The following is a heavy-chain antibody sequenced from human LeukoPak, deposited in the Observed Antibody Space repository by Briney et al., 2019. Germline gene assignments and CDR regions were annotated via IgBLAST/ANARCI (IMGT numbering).Heavy chain of an antibody. CDR1: GGTFSSYA. D-gene: IGHD2-8*01. CDR3: AREMATSEYYYYHGMDV. CDR2: IIPIFGIA. J-gene: IGHJ6*02. V-gene: IGHV1-69*04. Sequence: VASVKVSCKPSGGTFSSYAISWVRQAPGQGLEWMGRIIPIFGIANYAQKFQGRVTITADKSTSTAYMELSSLRSEDTAVYYCAREMATSEYYYYHGMDVWGQGTTVTVSS.